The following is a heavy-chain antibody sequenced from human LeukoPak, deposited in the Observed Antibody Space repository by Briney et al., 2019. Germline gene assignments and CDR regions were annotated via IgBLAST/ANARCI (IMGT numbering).Heavy chain of an antibody. CDR3: ARYGSGTYPRFDY. J-gene: IGHJ4*02. Sequence: SETLSLTCAVYGGSFSGYHWTWIRQSPGKGLEWIGDINPSGSTYYNPSLQSRVTISVDTSKNQFSLNLSSVTAADTAVYYCARYGSGTYPRFDYWGQGTLVSVSS. V-gene: IGHV4-34*01. CDR2: INPSGST. CDR1: GGSFSGYH. D-gene: IGHD3-10*01.